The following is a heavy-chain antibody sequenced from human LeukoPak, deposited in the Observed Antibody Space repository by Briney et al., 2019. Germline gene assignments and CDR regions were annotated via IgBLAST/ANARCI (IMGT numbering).Heavy chain of an antibody. CDR2: IGTSSDT. Sequence: GGSLRLSCAVSGFTFTSFDMHCVRQPTGQGLEWVSTIGTSSDTYYPGSVEGRFTLSRDNAKNSLYLQMNCLTAGDTAVYYCARGLRRGKYYYMDVWGKGTTVTVSS. CDR1: GFTFTSFD. CDR3: ARGLRRGKYYYMDV. J-gene: IGHJ6*03. D-gene: IGHD1-1*01. V-gene: IGHV3-13*01.